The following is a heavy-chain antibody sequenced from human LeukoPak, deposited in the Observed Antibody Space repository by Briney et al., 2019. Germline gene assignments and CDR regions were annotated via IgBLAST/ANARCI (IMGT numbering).Heavy chain of an antibody. D-gene: IGHD3-22*01. V-gene: IGHV3-48*02. CDR1: GFTFSSYA. J-gene: IGHJ4*02. Sequence: GRSLRLSCAASGFTFSSYAMSWVRQAPGKGLEWVSYISSSSSTIYYADSVKGRFTISRDNAKNSLYLQMNSLRDEDTAVYYCARDYYDSSGYYYVDYWGQGTLVTVSS. CDR2: ISSSSSTI. CDR3: ARDYYDSSGYYYVDY.